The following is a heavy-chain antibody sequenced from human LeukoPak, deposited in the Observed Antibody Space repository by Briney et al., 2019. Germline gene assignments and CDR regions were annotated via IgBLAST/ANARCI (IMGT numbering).Heavy chain of an antibody. D-gene: IGHD2-8*01. J-gene: IGHJ4*02. CDR2: ISDSGDYT. CDR3: AKDTSIGKYCTSGVCSPFDY. V-gene: IGHV3-23*01. CDR1: GFTFSSYT. Sequence: GGSLRLSCAGSGFTFSSYTMSWVRQAPGKGLEWVSAISDSGDYTYYADSVKGRFTISRDNSKNTLYLHVNSLRAEDTAVYYCAKDTSIGKYCTSGVCSPFDYWGQGTLVTVSS.